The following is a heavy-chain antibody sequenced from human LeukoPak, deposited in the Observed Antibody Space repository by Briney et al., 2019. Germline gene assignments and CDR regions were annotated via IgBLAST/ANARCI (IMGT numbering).Heavy chain of an antibody. CDR2: ISWDDDK. D-gene: IGHD3-22*01. CDR3: AHRAQNYDSSGYSRAFDI. V-gene: IGHV2-5*02. CDR1: GFSLSTSAVG. J-gene: IGHJ3*02. Sequence: SGPTLVNPTQTLTLTCTFSGFSLSTSAVGVGWIRQPPGKALEWLALISWDDDKRYSPSLKNRLTITKDTSKNQVVLTMTNMDPVDTATYYCAHRAQNYDSSGYSRAFDIWGQGTMVTVSS.